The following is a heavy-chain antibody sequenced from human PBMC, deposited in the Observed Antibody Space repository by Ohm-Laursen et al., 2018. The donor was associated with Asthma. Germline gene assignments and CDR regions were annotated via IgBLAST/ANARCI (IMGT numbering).Heavy chain of an antibody. CDR2: INPNSGGT. Sequence: ASVKVSCKASGYTFTGYYMHWVRQAPGQGLEWMGRINPNSGGTNYAQKFQGRVTMTRDTSISTAYMKLSRLRSDDTAVYYCARDYDFWSGYFHWGQGTLVTVSS. CDR3: ARDYDFWSGYFH. V-gene: IGHV1-2*06. D-gene: IGHD3-3*01. CDR1: GYTFTGYY. J-gene: IGHJ4*02.